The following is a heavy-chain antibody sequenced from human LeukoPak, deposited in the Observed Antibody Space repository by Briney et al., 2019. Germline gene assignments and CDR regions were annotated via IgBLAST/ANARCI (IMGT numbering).Heavy chain of an antibody. CDR2: ISAYNGNT. Sequence: ASVKVSCKASGYTFTSYGISWVRQAPGQGLEWMGWISAYNGNTNYAQKLQGRVTMTTDTSTSTAYMELRSLRSDDTAVYYCARAYYDFWSAKGGYFDYWGQGTLVTVSS. D-gene: IGHD3-3*01. CDR1: GYTFTSYG. CDR3: ARAYYDFWSAKGGYFDY. J-gene: IGHJ4*02. V-gene: IGHV1-18*01.